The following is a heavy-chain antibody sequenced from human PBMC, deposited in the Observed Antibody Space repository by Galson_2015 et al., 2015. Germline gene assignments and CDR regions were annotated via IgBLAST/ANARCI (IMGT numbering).Heavy chain of an antibody. Sequence: SLRLSCAASGLSFSSYWMSWVRQAPGKGLEWVAHIKQDSSEKYHGGSVKGRFTVSRDNAKYSVDLQMNSLRVEDTAVYYCTRVRNTVTTYEAFDIWGQGTLVTVSS. CDR1: GLSFSSYW. V-gene: IGHV3-7*04. J-gene: IGHJ3*02. CDR2: IKQDSSEK. CDR3: TRVRNTVTTYEAFDI. D-gene: IGHD4-17*01.